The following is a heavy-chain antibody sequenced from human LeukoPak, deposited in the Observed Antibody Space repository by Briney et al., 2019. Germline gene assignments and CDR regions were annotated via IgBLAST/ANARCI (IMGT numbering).Heavy chain of an antibody. D-gene: IGHD6-13*01. Sequence: GKSLRLSCAASGFTFRSYGMHWVRQAPGKGLEWVAFIWYDGSNKYYADSVKGRFTISRDNSENTLYLQMNSLRAEDTALYYCASDGIAVDRGIGYFDYWGQGTLVTVSS. CDR2: IWYDGSNK. V-gene: IGHV3-33*01. J-gene: IGHJ4*02. CDR1: GFTFRSYG. CDR3: ASDGIAVDRGIGYFDY.